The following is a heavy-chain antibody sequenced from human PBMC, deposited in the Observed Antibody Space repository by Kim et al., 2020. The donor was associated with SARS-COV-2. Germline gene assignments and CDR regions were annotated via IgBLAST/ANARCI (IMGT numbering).Heavy chain of an antibody. D-gene: IGHD3-22*01. CDR1: GGSISSSSYY. CDR3: SAFLTYSSAFTPD. Sequence: SETLSLTCTVSGGSISSSSYYWVWIRQPPGQELICIGSIYYTGNTYYNPSLKSRVTISVDTSKNQFSLKLSSVTATDTAVYYCSAFLTYSSAFTPDWGQGTMVTVSS. CDR2: IYYTGNT. J-gene: IGHJ4*02. V-gene: IGHV4-39*01.